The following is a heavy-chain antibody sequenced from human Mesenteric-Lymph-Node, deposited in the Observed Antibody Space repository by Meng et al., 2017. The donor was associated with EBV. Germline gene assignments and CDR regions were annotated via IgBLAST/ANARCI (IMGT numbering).Heavy chain of an antibody. CDR2: INHTGST. J-gene: IGHJ4*02. D-gene: IGHD3-3*01. Sequence: GNLQPWGAGRLKPSETLSLTCAVDGGSFSCYHWSWIRQPPGKGLEWIGEINHTGSTNYNPSLKSRVTISVDTSKNQFSLKVSSVTAADTAVYYCARGRIFGVVIDWGQGTLVTVSS. CDR3: ARGRIFGVVID. V-gene: IGHV4-34*02. CDR1: GGSFSCYH.